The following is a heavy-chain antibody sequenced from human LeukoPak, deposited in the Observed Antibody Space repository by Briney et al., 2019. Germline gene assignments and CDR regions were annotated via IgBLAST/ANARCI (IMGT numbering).Heavy chain of an antibody. Sequence: ASVKVSCKASGYTFTGYYMHWVRQAPGQGLEWMGWITPNSGGTNYAQKFQGRVTMTRDTSISTAYMELSRLRSDDTAVYYCAREPYDSGSFRTDYYYMDVWGKGTTVTISS. V-gene: IGHV1-2*02. CDR1: GYTFTGYY. CDR3: AREPYDSGSFRTDYYYMDV. CDR2: ITPNSGGT. J-gene: IGHJ6*03. D-gene: IGHD3-10*01.